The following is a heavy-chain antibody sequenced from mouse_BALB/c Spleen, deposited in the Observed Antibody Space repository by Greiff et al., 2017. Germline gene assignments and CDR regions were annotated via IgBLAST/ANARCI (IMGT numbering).Heavy chain of an antibody. CDR1: GFNIKDYY. Sequence: EVQLQQSGAELVRPGALVKLSCKASGFNIKDYYMHWVKQRPEQGLEWIGWIDPENGNTIYDPKFQGKASITADTSSNTAYLQLSSLTSEDTAVYYCAYYGSSYGYAMDDWGQGTSVTVSS. CDR3: AYYGSSYGYAMDD. J-gene: IGHJ4*01. D-gene: IGHD1-1*01. CDR2: IDPENGNT. V-gene: IGHV14-1*02.